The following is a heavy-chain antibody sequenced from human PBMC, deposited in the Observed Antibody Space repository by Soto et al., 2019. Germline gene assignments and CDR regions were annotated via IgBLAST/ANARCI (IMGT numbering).Heavy chain of an antibody. J-gene: IGHJ5*02. CDR1: GDAINDYY. CDR2: IYYTGST. CDR3: ARGSIGTLWDGYYSPNWFDP. V-gene: IGHV4-59*12. D-gene: IGHD3-3*01. Sequence: SETLSLTCTVSGDAINDYYWSWIRQPPGKGLEWIGYIYYTGSTKYNPSLKSRVTISLESKTQFSLKVTSVTAPDTAVYYCARGSIGTLWDGYYSPNWFDPWGQGIPVTVSS.